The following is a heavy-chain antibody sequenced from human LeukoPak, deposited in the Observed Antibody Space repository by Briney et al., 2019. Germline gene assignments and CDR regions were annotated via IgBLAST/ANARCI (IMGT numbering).Heavy chain of an antibody. D-gene: IGHD4-17*01. V-gene: IGHV3-48*02. CDR1: GFTISNYD. Sequence: GSLRLSCAASGFTISNYDMHWMRKAPGKGLEWLSYSSINGNTISYADSVKGRFTISRDSAKNSLYLQMNSLRDEDTAMYYCASYGDYPSWGQGTLVTVSS. CDR2: SSINGNTI. J-gene: IGHJ5*02. CDR3: ASYGDYPS.